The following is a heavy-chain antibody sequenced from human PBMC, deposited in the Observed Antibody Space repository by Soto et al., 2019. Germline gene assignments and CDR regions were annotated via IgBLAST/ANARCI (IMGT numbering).Heavy chain of an antibody. J-gene: IGHJ6*02. D-gene: IGHD2-21*01. Sequence: QIQLVQSGGEVKKPGASVKVSCKSSGYNFISHSITWVRQAPGQGLEWMGRISAYNGNTNHAQKFQGRLTMTTDTSTSTAYMELMSLRSDDTAVYYCARGAFCGGAPGCRDMDVWGQGTTVTVSS. CDR3: ARGAFCGGAPGCRDMDV. V-gene: IGHV1-18*01. CDR2: ISAYNGNT. CDR1: GYNFISHS.